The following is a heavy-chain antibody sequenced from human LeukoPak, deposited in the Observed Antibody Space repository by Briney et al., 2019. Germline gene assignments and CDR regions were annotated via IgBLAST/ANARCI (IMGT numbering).Heavy chain of an antibody. Sequence: ASVKVSCKASGYTFTGYYMHWVRQAPGQGLEWMGWINPNSGGTNYAQKFQGWVTMTRDTSISTAYMELSRLRSDDTAVYYCARDPSDSGSYYGYWGQGTLVTVSS. CDR2: INPNSGGT. J-gene: IGHJ4*02. CDR3: ARDPSDSGSYYGY. V-gene: IGHV1-2*04. CDR1: GYTFTGYY. D-gene: IGHD1-26*01.